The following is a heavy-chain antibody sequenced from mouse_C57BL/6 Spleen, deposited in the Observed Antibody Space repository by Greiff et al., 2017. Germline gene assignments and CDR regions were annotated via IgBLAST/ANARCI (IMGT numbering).Heavy chain of an antibody. Sequence: EVQLVESGGGLVKPGGSLKLSCAASGFTFSDYGMHWVRQAPEKGLEWVAYISGGSSTIYYADTVKGPFTFARDNAKNTLFLQMTSQRSEDTAMYYCASYNWERGGYFDYWGQGTTLTVSS. CDR1: GFTFSDYG. CDR2: ISGGSSTI. D-gene: IGHD4-1*02. J-gene: IGHJ2*01. V-gene: IGHV5-17*01. CDR3: ASYNWERGGYFDY.